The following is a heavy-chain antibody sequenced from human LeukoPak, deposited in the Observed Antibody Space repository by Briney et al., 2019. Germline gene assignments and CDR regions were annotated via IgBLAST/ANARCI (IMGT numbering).Heavy chain of an antibody. Sequence: GGSLRLSCAASGFTFSSYAMSWVRQAPGKGLEWVSIISGSGGTTYYADSVKGRFTISRDNSKNTLYLQMNSLRAEDTAVYYCARNIVATIFSPFDYWGQGTLVTVSS. CDR2: ISGSGGTT. D-gene: IGHD5-12*01. V-gene: IGHV3-23*01. J-gene: IGHJ4*02. CDR3: ARNIVATIFSPFDY. CDR1: GFTFSSYA.